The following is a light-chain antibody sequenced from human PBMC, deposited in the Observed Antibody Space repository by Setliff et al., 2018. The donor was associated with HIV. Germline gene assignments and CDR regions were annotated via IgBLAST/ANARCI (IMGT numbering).Light chain of an antibody. CDR2: EVS. J-gene: IGLJ1*01. Sequence: QSVLTQPASVSGSPGQSITISCTGTSSDVGGYSHVSWYQQHPGKAPKLIIYEVSNRPSGVSNRFSGPKSGNTASLTISGLQAEDEADYYCSSYAVTNTLHFGTGTKVTVL. V-gene: IGLV2-14*01. CDR3: SSYAVTNTLH. CDR1: SSDVGGYSH.